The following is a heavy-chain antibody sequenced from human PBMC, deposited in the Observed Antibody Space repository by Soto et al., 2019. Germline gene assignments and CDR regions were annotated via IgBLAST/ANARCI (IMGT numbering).Heavy chain of an antibody. CDR2: IIPIFGTA. CDR1: GGTFSSYA. J-gene: IGHJ4*02. V-gene: IGHV1-69*01. CDR3: ARARGEMATIHVSYFDY. D-gene: IGHD5-12*01. Sequence: QVQLVQSGAEVKKPGSSVKVSCKASGGTFSSYAISWVRQAPGQGLEWTGGIIPIFGTANYAQKFQGRVTITADESTRTAYMELSSLRSEDTAVYYCARARGEMATIHVSYFDYWGQGTLVTVSS.